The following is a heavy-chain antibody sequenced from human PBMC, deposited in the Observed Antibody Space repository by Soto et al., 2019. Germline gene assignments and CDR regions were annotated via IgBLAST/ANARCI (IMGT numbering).Heavy chain of an antibody. CDR2: ISGSGGST. D-gene: IGHD3-10*01. CDR1: GFTFSSYA. V-gene: IGHV3-23*01. J-gene: IGHJ2*01. CDR3: AEDGGGWYDSGRSYGYCDL. Sequence: EVQLLESGGGLVQPGGSLRLSCAASGFTFSSYAMSWVRQAPGKGLEWVSAISGSGGSTYYVDSVKGRFTISRDNSENTLCLRMTGPGAEATAVSYCAEDGGGWYDSGRSYGYCDLWGRGTLVTVSS.